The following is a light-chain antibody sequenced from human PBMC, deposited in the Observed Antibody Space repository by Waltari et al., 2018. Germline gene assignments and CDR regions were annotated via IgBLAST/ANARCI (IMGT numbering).Light chain of an antibody. J-gene: IGLJ3*02. CDR2: EVN. V-gene: IGLV2-14*01. CDR1: SSNVGGSNY. Sequence: QSALTQLASVSGSPGPASTIPSPGTSSNVGGSNYVAWYQQRPGKAPKLIMYEVNNRPSGVSNRLSGSKSGHTASLTISGLQPEDEAVYYCSSYRTTNTWVFGGGTKLTVL. CDR3: SSYRTTNTWV.